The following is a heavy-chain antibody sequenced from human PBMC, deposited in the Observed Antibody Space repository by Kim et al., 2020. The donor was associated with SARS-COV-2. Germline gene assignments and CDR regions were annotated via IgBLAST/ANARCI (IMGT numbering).Heavy chain of an antibody. CDR1: GFTFSGSA. CDR3: TRLGSPVDSAMGTFDY. Sequence: GGSLRLSCAASGFTFSGSAMHWVRQASVKGLEWVGRIRSKANNYATAYDASVKGRFTISRDDSKNTAYLQMNSLKTEDTAVYYCTRLGSPVDSAMGTFDYWGQGTLVTVSS. D-gene: IGHD5-18*01. CDR2: IRSKANNYAT. V-gene: IGHV3-73*01. J-gene: IGHJ4*02.